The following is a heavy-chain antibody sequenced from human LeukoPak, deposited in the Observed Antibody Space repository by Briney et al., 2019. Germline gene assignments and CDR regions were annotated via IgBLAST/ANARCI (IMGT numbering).Heavy chain of an antibody. Sequence: GESLQISCKGSGYSFTSYWIGWVRQMPGKGLEWMGIIYPGDSDTRYSPSFQGQVTISADKSISTAYLQWSSLKAPDTAMYYCARVPVVPAAISGYFDYWGQGTLVTVSS. J-gene: IGHJ4*02. V-gene: IGHV5-51*01. CDR3: ARVPVVPAAISGYFDY. D-gene: IGHD2-2*01. CDR2: IYPGDSDT. CDR1: GYSFTSYW.